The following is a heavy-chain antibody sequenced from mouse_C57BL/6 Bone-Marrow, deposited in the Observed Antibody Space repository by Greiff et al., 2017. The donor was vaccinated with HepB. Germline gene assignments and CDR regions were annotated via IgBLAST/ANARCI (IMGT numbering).Heavy chain of an antibody. CDR3: ARDAHGDYYAMDY. V-gene: IGHV7-1*01. D-gene: IGHD1-1*01. J-gene: IGHJ4*01. Sequence: EVKVVESGGGLVQSGRSLRLSCATSGFTFSDFYMEWVRQAPGKGLEWIAASRNKANDYTTEYSASVKGRFIVSRDTSQSILYLQMNALRAEDTAIYYCARDAHGDYYAMDYWGQGTSVTVSS. CDR2: SRNKANDYTT. CDR1: GFTFSDFY.